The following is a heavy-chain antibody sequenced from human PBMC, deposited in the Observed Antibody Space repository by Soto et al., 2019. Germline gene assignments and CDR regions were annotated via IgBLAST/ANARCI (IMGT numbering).Heavy chain of an antibody. CDR3: AKGDNLGPKTGYAFDP. CDR2: IYYSGST. D-gene: IGHD5-12*01. V-gene: IGHV4-39*07. J-gene: IGHJ5*02. CDR1: GGSISRSTYY. Sequence: PSETLSLTCTVSGGSISRSTYYWGWIRQPPGKGLEWIGSIYYSGSTYYRPSLKSRVTISVDTSKNQFSLKLSSVTPEDTAVYFCAKGDNLGPKTGYAFDPWGQGIMVTVSS.